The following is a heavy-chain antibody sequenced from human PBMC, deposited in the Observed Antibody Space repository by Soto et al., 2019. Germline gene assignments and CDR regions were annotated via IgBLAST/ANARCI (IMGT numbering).Heavy chain of an antibody. CDR1: GYTFTGYY. J-gene: IGHJ6*02. CDR3: ARDKTAMVRGVIIYYGMDV. CDR2: INPNSGGT. V-gene: IGHV1-2*04. Sequence: GASVKVSCKASGYTFTGYYMHWVRQAPGQGLEWMGWINPNSGGTNYAQKFQGWVTMTRDTSTSTAYMELSRLRSDDTAVYYCARDKTAMVRGVIIYYGMDVWGQGTMVTVSS. D-gene: IGHD3-10*01.